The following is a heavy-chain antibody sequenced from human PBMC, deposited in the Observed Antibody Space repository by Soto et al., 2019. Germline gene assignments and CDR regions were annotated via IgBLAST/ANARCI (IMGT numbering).Heavy chain of an antibody. CDR1: GYSFTGLD. CDR3: ARGVTAGVGY. J-gene: IGHJ4*02. V-gene: IGHV1-8*01. Sequence: ASVKVSCKASGYSFTGLDINWVRQTTGQGLEWMGWMEPSSGRTGYAQKFQGRVTMTRDTSINTAYMELSSLTSDDTAFYYCARGVTAGVGYWGQGTLVTVS. D-gene: IGHD1-26*01. CDR2: MEPSSGRT.